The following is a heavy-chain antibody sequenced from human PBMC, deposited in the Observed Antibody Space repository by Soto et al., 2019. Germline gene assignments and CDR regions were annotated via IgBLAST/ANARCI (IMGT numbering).Heavy chain of an antibody. V-gene: IGHV3-48*01. Sequence: GSLRLSCAASGFTFSSYSMNWVRQAPGKGLEWVSYISSSSSTIYYADSVKGRFTISRDNAKNSLYLQMNSLRAEDTAVYYCARGEYCTNGVCYYYYYMDVWGKGTTVTVSS. CDR3: ARGEYCTNGVCYYYYYMDV. D-gene: IGHD2-8*01. CDR2: ISSSSSTI. CDR1: GFTFSSYS. J-gene: IGHJ6*03.